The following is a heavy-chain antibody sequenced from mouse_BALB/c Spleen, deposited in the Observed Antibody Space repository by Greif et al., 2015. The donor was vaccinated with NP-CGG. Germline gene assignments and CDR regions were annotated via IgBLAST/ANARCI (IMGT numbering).Heavy chain of an antibody. CDR2: IDPANGNT. D-gene: IGHD1-2*01. Sequence: EVQLQQSGAELVKPGASVKLSCTASGFNIKDTYMHWVKQRPEQGLEWIGRIDPANGNTKYDPKFQGEATITADTSSNTAYLQLSSLTSEDTAVYYCARGVRLPRYFDVWGAGTTVTVSS. CDR1: GFNIKDTY. CDR3: ARGVRLPRYFDV. V-gene: IGHV14-3*02. J-gene: IGHJ1*01.